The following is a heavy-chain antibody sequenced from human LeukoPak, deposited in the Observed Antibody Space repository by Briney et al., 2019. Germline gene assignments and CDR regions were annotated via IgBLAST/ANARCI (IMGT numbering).Heavy chain of an antibody. CDR3: ARDQHHNWNDRGDDAFDI. CDR2: IYYSGST. CDR1: GGSISSGGYY. Sequence: SQTLSLTCTVSGGSISSGGYYWSWIRQHPGKGLEWIGYIYYSGSTYYNPSLKSRVTISVDTSKNQLSLKLSSVTAADTAVYYCARDQHHNWNDRGDDAFDIWGQGTMVTVSS. V-gene: IGHV4-31*03. D-gene: IGHD1-1*01. J-gene: IGHJ3*02.